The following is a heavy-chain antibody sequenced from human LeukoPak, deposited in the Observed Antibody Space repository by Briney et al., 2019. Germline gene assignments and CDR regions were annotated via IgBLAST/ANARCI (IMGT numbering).Heavy chain of an antibody. CDR2: ISSSTSYI. Sequence: GGSLRLSCAASGFTFSSFTMNWVRQAPGKGLEWVSSISSSTSYIYYADSVKGRFTLSRDNAKNSLYLQMNSLRAEDTAVYYCARGVSYRMVGTATDFDFWGQGSLVTVSS. J-gene: IGHJ4*02. V-gene: IGHV3-21*01. D-gene: IGHD2-21*02. CDR3: ARGVSYRMVGTATDFDF. CDR1: GFTFSSFT.